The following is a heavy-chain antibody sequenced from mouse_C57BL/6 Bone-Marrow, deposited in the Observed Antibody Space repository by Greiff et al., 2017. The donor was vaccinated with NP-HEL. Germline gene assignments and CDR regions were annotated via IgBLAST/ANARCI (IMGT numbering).Heavy chain of an antibody. V-gene: IGHV1-52*01. CDR3: ARRDYGSSYDFDY. CDR1: GYTFTSYW. CDR2: IDPSDSET. D-gene: IGHD1-1*01. J-gene: IGHJ2*01. Sequence: QVQLQQPGAELVRPGSSVKLSCKASGYTFTSYWMHWVKQRPIQGLEWIGNIDPSDSETHYNQKFKDKATLTVDKSSSTAYIQLSSLTSEDSAVYYCARRDYGSSYDFDYWGQGTTLTVSS.